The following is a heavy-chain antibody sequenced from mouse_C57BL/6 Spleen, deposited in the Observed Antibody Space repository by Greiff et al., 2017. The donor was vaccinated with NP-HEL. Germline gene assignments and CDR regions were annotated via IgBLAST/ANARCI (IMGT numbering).Heavy chain of an antibody. CDR2: IYPGDGDT. CDR3: AREDGSSPPFDY. Sequence: VQLQQSGPELVKPGASVKISCKASGYAFSSSWMNWVKQRPGKGLEWIGRIYPGDGDTNYNGKFKGKATLTADKSSSTAYMQLSSLTSEDSAVYFCAREDGSSPPFDYWGQGTTLTVSS. V-gene: IGHV1-82*01. D-gene: IGHD1-1*01. CDR1: GYAFSSSW. J-gene: IGHJ2*01.